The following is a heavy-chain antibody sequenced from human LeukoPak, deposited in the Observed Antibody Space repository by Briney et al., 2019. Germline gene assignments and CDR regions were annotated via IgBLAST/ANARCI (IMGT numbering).Heavy chain of an antibody. J-gene: IGHJ6*03. CDR1: GGSFSGYY. CDR3: AELKRDCSGCSCDSGYYYYMDG. D-gene: IGHD2-15*01. V-gene: IGHV4-34*01. Sequence: PSETLSLTCAVHGGSFSGYYWSWVRQPPAKGLEWIGANNHSGSTNYNPSLQSHVTISVDTYKNQFSLKLSSVTAAAPALYYCAELKRDCSGCSCDSGYYYYMDGWGKGTTVTVSS. CDR2: NNHSGST.